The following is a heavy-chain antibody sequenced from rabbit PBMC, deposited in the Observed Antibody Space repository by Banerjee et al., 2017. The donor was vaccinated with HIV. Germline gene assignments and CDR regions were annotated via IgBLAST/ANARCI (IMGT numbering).Heavy chain of an antibody. Sequence: QEQLKESGGGLVKPGGTLTLTCTAAGIDFSSYYYMCWVRQAPGKGLEWIACIYSSNGGTWYASWVNGRFTISRSTSLNTVDLKMTSLTAADTATYFCARGYNNGYTYAGNLWGPGTLVTVS. D-gene: IGHD6-1*01. V-gene: IGHV1S43*01. CDR3: ARGYNNGYTYAGNL. CDR2: IYSSNGGT. CDR1: GIDFSSYYY. J-gene: IGHJ4*01.